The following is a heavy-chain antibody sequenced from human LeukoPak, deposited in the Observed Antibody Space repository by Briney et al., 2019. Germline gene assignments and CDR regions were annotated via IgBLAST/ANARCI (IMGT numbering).Heavy chain of an antibody. J-gene: IGHJ3*02. D-gene: IGHD4-11*01. CDR3: ARVPMTTVTTGAFDI. CDR2: IYHSGST. V-gene: IGHV4-4*02. CDR1: GGSISSSNW. Sequence: SETLSLTCAVSGGSISSSNWWSWVRQPPGKGLEWIGEIYHSGSTYYNPSLKSRVTISVDRSKNQFSLKLSSVTAADTAVYYCARVPMTTVTTGAFDIWGQGTMVTVSS.